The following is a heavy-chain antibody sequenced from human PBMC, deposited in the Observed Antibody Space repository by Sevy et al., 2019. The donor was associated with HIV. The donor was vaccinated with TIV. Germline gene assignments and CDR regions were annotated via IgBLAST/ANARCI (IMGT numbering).Heavy chain of an antibody. CDR2: IIPILGTV. Sequence: ASVKVSCKASGGTFSSYGISWVRQAPGQGLEWMGGIIPILGTVNYTQKFQGRVTITADESMKTAYMELGSLGSEDTAVYYCARGGGNGWYYFDYWGQETLVTVSS. V-gene: IGHV1-69*13. CDR3: ARGGGNGWYYFDY. J-gene: IGHJ4*02. D-gene: IGHD6-19*01. CDR1: GGTFSSYG.